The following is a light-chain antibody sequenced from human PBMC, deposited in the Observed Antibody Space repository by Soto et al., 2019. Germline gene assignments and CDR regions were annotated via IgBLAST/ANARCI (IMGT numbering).Light chain of an antibody. CDR2: EVS. Sequence: QSALTQPPSASGSPGQSVTISCTGTSSDVGGYNFVSWYQQHPGKSPKLMIYEVSKRPSGVPDRFSVSKSGNTASLTVSALQAEDDADYSSRSDEGIGIYVFGAGTKVTV. J-gene: IGLJ1*01. CDR1: SSDVGGYNF. V-gene: IGLV2-8*01. CDR3: RSDEGIGIYV.